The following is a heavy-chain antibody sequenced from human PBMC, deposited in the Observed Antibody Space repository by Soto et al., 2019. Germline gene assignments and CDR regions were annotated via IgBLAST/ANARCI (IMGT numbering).Heavy chain of an antibody. CDR1: GFTFIDYY. CDR3: GRSHGAGSY. CDR2: ISSTGKNI. J-gene: IGHJ4*02. V-gene: IGHV3-11*01. D-gene: IGHD4-17*01. Sequence: QVRLVESGGDLVKPGESLRLSCVASGFTFIDYYMNWVRQAPGKGLEWISYISSTGKNIYYSDSVNGRFIVSRDNAKNSLFLQMNSLAADDTAVYYCGRSHGAGSYWGQGTRVTVSS.